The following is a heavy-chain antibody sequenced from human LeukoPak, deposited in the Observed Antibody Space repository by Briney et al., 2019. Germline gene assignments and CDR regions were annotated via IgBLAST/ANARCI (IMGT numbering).Heavy chain of an antibody. V-gene: IGHV4-59*13. CDR1: GGSISSYY. J-gene: IGHJ4*02. Sequence: SETLSLTCTVSGGSISSYYWSWIRQRPGKGLEWIGYIYYSGSTNYNPSLKSRVTISVDTSKNQFSLKLSSVTAADTAVYYCARSQPRGVHLDYWGQGTLVTVSS. CDR2: IYYSGST. D-gene: IGHD1-1*01. CDR3: ARSQPRGVHLDY.